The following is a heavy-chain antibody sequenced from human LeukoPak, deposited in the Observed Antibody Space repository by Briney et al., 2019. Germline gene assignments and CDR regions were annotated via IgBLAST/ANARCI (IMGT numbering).Heavy chain of an antibody. CDR2: TYYRSKWYN. Sequence: SQTLSLTCAISGDSVSSNSSAWNWIRQTPSRGLEWLGRTYYRSKWYNDYAVSVKSRITINSATSKKQFSLQLNSVTPEDTAVYYCARGAVAHFDYWGQGTLVTVSS. J-gene: IGHJ4*02. D-gene: IGHD6-19*01. CDR1: GDSVSSNSSA. CDR3: ARGAVAHFDY. V-gene: IGHV6-1*01.